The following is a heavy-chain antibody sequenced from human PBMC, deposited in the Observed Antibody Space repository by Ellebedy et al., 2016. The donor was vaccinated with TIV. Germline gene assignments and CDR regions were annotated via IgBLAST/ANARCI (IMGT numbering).Heavy chain of an antibody. Sequence: GESLKISXAASGFTFSSYWMSWVRQAPGKVLEWVTSMKHDGSESYYVDSVKGRFTISRDNAKNSLYLQMNSLRAEDTAVYYCARASSGAYVFHFDYWGQGTLVTVSS. J-gene: IGHJ4*02. CDR3: ARASSGAYVFHFDY. CDR2: MKHDGSES. V-gene: IGHV3-7*01. D-gene: IGHD6-19*01. CDR1: GFTFSSYW.